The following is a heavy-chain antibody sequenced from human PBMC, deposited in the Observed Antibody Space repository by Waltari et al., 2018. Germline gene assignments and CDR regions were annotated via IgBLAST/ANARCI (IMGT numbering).Heavy chain of an antibody. J-gene: IGHJ3*01. V-gene: IGHV4-39*01. CDR3: ATYIGASVGTPSFDV. CDR1: GAPITCARPY. D-gene: IGHD5-12*01. Sequence: QLQLQESGQGLVKLSETVSPSCRLSGAPITCARPYGCWIRKPPGQGLEWIGTISFSGTTNNSPSLQSRVTISRDTSKNQRSLKLDSVTVSNTAVYYGATYIGASVGTPSFDVWGQGTMVTVSS. CDR2: ISFSGTT.